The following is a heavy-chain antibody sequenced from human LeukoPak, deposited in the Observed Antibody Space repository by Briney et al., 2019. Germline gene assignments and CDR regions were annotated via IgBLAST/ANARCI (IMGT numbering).Heavy chain of an antibody. Sequence: SETLSLTCAVHGGSFSGYYYWSWVRQPPGKGLEWIGEINQSGSTNNPSLESRVTISIDTSQNQLSLKLSSVTAADTAVYYCAGTSTVGATGDYWGQGTLVTVSS. V-gene: IGHV4-34*01. D-gene: IGHD1-26*01. CDR1: GGSFSGYYY. CDR3: AGTSTVGATGDY. J-gene: IGHJ4*02. CDR2: INQSGST.